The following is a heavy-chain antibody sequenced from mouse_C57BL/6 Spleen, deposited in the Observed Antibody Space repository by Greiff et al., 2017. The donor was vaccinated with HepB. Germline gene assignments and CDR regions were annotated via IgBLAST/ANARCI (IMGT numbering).Heavy chain of an antibody. D-gene: IGHD1-1*02. V-gene: IGHV1-18*01. Sequence: EVQLQQSGPELVKPGASVKIPCKASGYTFTDYNMDWVKQSHGKSLEWIGDINPNNGVTIYNQKFKGKATLTVDKSSSTAYMELRSLTSEDTAVYYCARDYPFAYWGQGTLVTVSA. CDR1: GYTFTDYN. CDR2: INPNNGVT. J-gene: IGHJ3*01. CDR3: ARDYPFAY.